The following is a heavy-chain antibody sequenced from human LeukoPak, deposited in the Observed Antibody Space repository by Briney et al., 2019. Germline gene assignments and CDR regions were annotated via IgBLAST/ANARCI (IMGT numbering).Heavy chain of an antibody. V-gene: IGHV3-23*01. CDR1: GFTFTNYG. CDR3: AKRTAMDIFFDY. Sequence: PGGSLRLSCAASGFTFTNYGMNWVRQAPGKGLEWVSTISGSGGSTYYADSVKGRFTISRDNSKNTLYLQMNSLRAEDTAVYYCAKRTAMDIFFDYWGQGTLVTVSS. D-gene: IGHD5-18*01. J-gene: IGHJ4*02. CDR2: ISGSGGST.